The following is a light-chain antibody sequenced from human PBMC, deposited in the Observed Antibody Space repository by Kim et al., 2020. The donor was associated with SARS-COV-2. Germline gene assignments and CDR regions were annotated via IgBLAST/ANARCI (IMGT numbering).Light chain of an antibody. V-gene: IGLV2-14*03. Sequence: QSALTQPASVSGSPGQSIAISCTGTSSDAGANNYVSWYQQHPGKAPKLIIYDVNNRPSGVSDRFSGSKSGNTAHLIISGLQADDEGEYVCSSYTSTNTFFGGGTQLTVL. CDR3: SSYTSTNTF. J-gene: IGLJ2*01. CDR1: SSDAGANNY. CDR2: DVN.